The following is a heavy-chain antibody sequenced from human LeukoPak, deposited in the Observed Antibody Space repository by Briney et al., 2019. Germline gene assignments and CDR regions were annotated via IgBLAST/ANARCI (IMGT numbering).Heavy chain of an antibody. D-gene: IGHD3-3*01. V-gene: IGHV1-69*05. CDR3: ARARFAIFGVVTPEHYYMDV. J-gene: IGHJ6*03. CDR1: GGTFSSYA. Sequence: SVKVSCKASGGTFSSYAISWVRQAPGQGLEWMGGIIPIFGTANYAQKFQGRVTITTDESTSTAYMELSSLRSEDTAVYYCARARFAIFGVVTPEHYYMDVWVKGTTVTVSS. CDR2: IIPIFGTA.